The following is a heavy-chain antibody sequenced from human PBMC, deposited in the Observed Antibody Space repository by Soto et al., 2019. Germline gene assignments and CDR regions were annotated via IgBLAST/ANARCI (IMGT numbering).Heavy chain of an antibody. CDR3: ARGGYCSGGSCYQYYYYYYMDV. J-gene: IGHJ6*03. V-gene: IGHV3-21*01. Sequence: GESLKISCAASGFTFSSYSMNWVRQAPGKGLEWVSSISSSSSYIYYADSVKGRFTISRDNAKNSLYLQMNSLRAEDTAVYYCARGGYCSGGSCYQYYYYYYMDVWGKGTTVTVSS. CDR1: GFTFSSYS. D-gene: IGHD2-15*01. CDR2: ISSSSSYI.